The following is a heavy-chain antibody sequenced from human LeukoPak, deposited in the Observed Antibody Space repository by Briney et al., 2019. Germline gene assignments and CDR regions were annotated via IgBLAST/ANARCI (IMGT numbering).Heavy chain of an antibody. Sequence: ASVKVSCKTSGYTFTNYALHWVRQAPGQRFEWMGWINAANGHTKYSQEFQGRITLTRDTSATTAYMELSNLRSEDMALYYCARGRGPPNTNRDFYYYYYMDVWGTGTTVTVSS. J-gene: IGHJ6*03. V-gene: IGHV1-3*03. CDR2: INAANGHT. D-gene: IGHD3-10*01. CDR3: ARGRGPPNTNRDFYYYYYMDV. CDR1: GYTFTNYA.